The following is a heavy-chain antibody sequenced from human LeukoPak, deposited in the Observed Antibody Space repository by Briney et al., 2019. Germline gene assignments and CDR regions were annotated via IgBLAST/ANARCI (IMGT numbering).Heavy chain of an antibody. J-gene: IGHJ5*02. Sequence: GESLKISCKGSGYSFTSYWIGWVRQMPGKGLEWMGIIYPGDSDTRYSPSFQGTVTISAAKSISTAYLQWSSLKASDTAMYYCARRIAAAKYNWFDPWGQGTLVTVSS. CDR1: GYSFTSYW. D-gene: IGHD6-13*01. V-gene: IGHV5-51*01. CDR3: ARRIAAAKYNWFDP. CDR2: IYPGDSDT.